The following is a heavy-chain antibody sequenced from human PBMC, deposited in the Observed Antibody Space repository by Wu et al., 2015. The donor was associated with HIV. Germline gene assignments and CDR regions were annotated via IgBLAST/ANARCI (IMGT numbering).Heavy chain of an antibody. CDR1: GGSISSYY. Sequence: QVQLQESGPGLVKPSETLSLTCTVSGGSISSYYWSWIRQPPGKGLEWIGYIYYSGSTNYNPSLKSRVTISVDTSKNQFSLKLSSVTAADTAVYYCARDRSYYYDSIDAFDIWGQGTMVTVSS. J-gene: IGHJ3*02. D-gene: IGHD3-22*01. CDR3: ARDRSYYYDSIDAFDI. V-gene: IGHV4-59*01. CDR2: IYYSGST.